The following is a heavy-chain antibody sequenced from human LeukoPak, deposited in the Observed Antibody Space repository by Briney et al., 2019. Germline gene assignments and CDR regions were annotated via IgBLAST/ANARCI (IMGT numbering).Heavy chain of an antibody. CDR2: IYPGDSDT. CDR1: GYSFTTYW. Sequence: GGPLRISCKGPGYSFTTYWFGGWRKWPGKGLKGMGFIYPGDSDTRYSPSFQGQVTISADKSINTAYLQWSSLKASDTAMYYCARQNDYDILTGYSDYWGQGTLVTVSS. CDR3: ARQNDYDILTGYSDY. J-gene: IGHJ4*02. V-gene: IGHV5-51*01. D-gene: IGHD3-9*01.